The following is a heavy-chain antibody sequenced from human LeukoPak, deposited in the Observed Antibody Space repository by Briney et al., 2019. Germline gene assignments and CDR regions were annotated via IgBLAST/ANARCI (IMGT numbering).Heavy chain of an antibody. J-gene: IGHJ6*02. Sequence: GGSLRLSCAASAFSFSSYWMSWVRQAPGKGLEWVANIKQDGSEKYYVDSVKGRFTISRDNAKNSLYLQMNSLRAEDTAVYYCARGEVDDYGDYYYYYGMDVWGQGTTVTVSS. D-gene: IGHD4-17*01. V-gene: IGHV3-7*01. CDR1: AFSFSSYW. CDR3: ARGEVDDYGDYYYYYGMDV. CDR2: IKQDGSEK.